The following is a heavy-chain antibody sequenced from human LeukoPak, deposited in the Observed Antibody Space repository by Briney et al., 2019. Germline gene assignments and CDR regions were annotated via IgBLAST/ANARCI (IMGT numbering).Heavy chain of an antibody. J-gene: IGHJ4*02. CDR1: GGSFSGYY. CDR3: ARGGGKGLLWFGELYY. CDR2: INHSGST. Sequence: SETLSLTCAVYGGSFSGYYWSWIRQPPGKGLEWIGEINHSGSTNYNPSLKSRVTISVDTSKNQFSLKLSSVTAADTAVYYCARGGGKGLLWFGELYYWGQGTLVTVSS. V-gene: IGHV4-34*01. D-gene: IGHD3-10*01.